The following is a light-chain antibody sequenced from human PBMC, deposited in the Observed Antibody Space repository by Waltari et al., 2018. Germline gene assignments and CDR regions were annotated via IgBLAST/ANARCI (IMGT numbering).Light chain of an antibody. J-gene: IGLJ2*01. CDR2: AVS. CDR3: ASRGASKV. CDR1: SSDVGAYSY. Sequence: QSALNQPPSASGSPGQSVTISCTASSSDVGAYSYVSWYQQHPATAPNLLIYAVSTSSSWVPDRFSRSKSGNTPSLTVSGLQAEDEADYYCASRGASKVFGGGTKLTVL. V-gene: IGLV2-8*01.